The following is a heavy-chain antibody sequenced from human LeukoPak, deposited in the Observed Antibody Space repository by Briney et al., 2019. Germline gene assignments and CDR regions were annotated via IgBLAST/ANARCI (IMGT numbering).Heavy chain of an antibody. J-gene: IGHJ3*01. D-gene: IGHD1-26*01. CDR2: TYYRSKWYN. CDR3: ARWGRSGSSSTFDV. CDR1: GDTVSSNSAA. V-gene: IGHV6-1*01. Sequence: SQTLSLTCAISGDTVSSNSAAWNWIRQSPSRGLEWLGRTYYRSKWYNEYAVSVKSRITINPDTSKNQFSLQLTSVAPEDTAVYYCARWGRSGSSSTFDVWGQGTMVTVSS.